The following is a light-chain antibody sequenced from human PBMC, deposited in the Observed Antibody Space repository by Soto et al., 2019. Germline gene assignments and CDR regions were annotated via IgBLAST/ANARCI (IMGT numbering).Light chain of an antibody. CDR1: QSINNF. Sequence: DIQMTQSASSLTASLGDRVTITCRASQSINNFLNWYQQKPGQAPKLLMYSATTLLGGVPSRFSGSGSGTDFSLTISSLQPEDFATYYCQQTRAYPSTFGGGTKVDIK. CDR3: QQTRAYPST. J-gene: IGKJ4*01. V-gene: IGKV1-39*01. CDR2: SAT.